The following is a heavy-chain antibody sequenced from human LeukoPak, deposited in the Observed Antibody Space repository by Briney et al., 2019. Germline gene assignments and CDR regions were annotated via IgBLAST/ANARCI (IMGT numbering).Heavy chain of an antibody. CDR1: GGSVSSGSYY. Sequence: PSETLSLTCTVSGGSVSSGSYYWSWIRQPPGKGLEWIGYIYYSGSTNYNPSLKSRVTISVDTSKNQFSLKLSSVTAADTAVYYCARAVTGTFDYWGQGAQVTVSS. D-gene: IGHD6-19*01. CDR2: IYYSGST. J-gene: IGHJ4*02. CDR3: ARAVTGTFDY. V-gene: IGHV4-61*01.